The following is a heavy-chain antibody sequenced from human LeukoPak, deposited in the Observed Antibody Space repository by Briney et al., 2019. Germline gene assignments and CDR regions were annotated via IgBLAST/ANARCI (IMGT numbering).Heavy chain of an antibody. CDR2: ISDSGGST. D-gene: IGHD5-18*01. J-gene: IGHJ4*02. CDR3: ALSRGAYNYGPFDY. Sequence: GGSLRLSCAASGFIFSDYNMRWIRQAPGKGLEWVSGISDSGGSTYYADSVKGRFTISRDNSKDTLYLQMNSLRAEDTAVYYCALSRGAYNYGPFDYWGQGTLVTVSS. CDR1: GFIFSDYN. V-gene: IGHV3-23*01.